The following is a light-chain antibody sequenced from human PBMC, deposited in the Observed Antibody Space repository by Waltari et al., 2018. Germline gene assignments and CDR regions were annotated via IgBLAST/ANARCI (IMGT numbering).Light chain of an antibody. Sequence: DIVMTQSPDSLALSLGEGATIHGKSSQSVLYSANNKNYLAWYRQKPGKPPKLLIYWASTRESGVPDRFSGSGSGTDFTLTISSLQAEDVAVYYCQQYYDAPRTFGQGTKVEIK. CDR1: QSVLYSANNKNY. V-gene: IGKV4-1*01. CDR3: QQYYDAPRT. CDR2: WAS. J-gene: IGKJ1*01.